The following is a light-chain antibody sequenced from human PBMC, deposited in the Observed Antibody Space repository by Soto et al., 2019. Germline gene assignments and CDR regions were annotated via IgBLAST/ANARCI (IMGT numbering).Light chain of an antibody. V-gene: IGKV1-39*01. CDR3: QQSYGTPT. CDR1: QSIGTY. Sequence: DIQGTHSPSSLSASVGDSVTIPYRSSQSIGTYLNWYHQKPGKAPQLLIYGASTLKSGVPSRFSASGSGTHFTLTINIRQPEDFGTYSCQQSYGTPTFCRGTKV. CDR2: GAS. J-gene: IGKJ4*02.